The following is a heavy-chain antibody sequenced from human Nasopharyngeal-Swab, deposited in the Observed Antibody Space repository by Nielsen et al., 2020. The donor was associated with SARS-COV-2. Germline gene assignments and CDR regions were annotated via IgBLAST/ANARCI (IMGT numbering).Heavy chain of an antibody. V-gene: IGHV3-48*01. J-gene: IGHJ3*02. D-gene: IGHD3-3*01. Sequence: GESLEISWAASGFTFSSYSMNWVRQAPGKGLEGVSYISSSSSTIYYADSVKGRFTISRDNAKNSLYLQMNSLRAEDTAVYYCAREVLRFLEWLLPSDAFDIWGQGTMVTVSS. CDR3: AREVLRFLEWLLPSDAFDI. CDR1: GFTFSSYS. CDR2: ISSSSSTI.